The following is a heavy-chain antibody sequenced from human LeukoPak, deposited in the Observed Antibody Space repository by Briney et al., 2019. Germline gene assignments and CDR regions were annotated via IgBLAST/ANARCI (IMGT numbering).Heavy chain of an antibody. CDR2: IIPIFDTA. Sequence: SVKVSWKASGGTFSSYAISWVRQAPGQGLEWMGGIIPIFDTANYAQKFQGRVTITTDESTSTAYMELSSLRSEDTAVYYCARETRGWLQPGYFDYWGQGTLVTVSS. J-gene: IGHJ4*02. CDR3: ARETRGWLQPGYFDY. CDR1: GGTFSSYA. D-gene: IGHD5-24*01. V-gene: IGHV1-69*05.